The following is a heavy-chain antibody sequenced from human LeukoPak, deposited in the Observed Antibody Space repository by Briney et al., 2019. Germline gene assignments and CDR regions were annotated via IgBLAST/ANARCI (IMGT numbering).Heavy chain of an antibody. CDR1: GFTFSSYV. Sequence: GGSLRLSCAASGFTFSSYVMTWVRQPPGKGLEWVSSLSGGGGVAYYADSVKGRFTISRDNSKNTLFLQMNSLRAEDTAVYYCAKDLRVVTDTPGDYWGQGTLVTVSS. V-gene: IGHV3-23*01. CDR3: AKDLRVVTDTPGDY. D-gene: IGHD4-23*01. J-gene: IGHJ4*02. CDR2: LSGGGGVA.